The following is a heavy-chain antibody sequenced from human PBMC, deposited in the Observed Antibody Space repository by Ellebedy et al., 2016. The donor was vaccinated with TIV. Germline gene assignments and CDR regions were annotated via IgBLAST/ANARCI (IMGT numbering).Heavy chain of an antibody. CDR2: IYQDGSEQ. Sequence: PGGSLRLSCEASGFNFRSYWMSWVRQAPGKGLEWVANIYQDGSEQYYVDSVKCRFTISRDNADNSLFLQMNSLRAEDTAVYYCARRGSYGDYAVQINSWFDTWGRGTLVAVSS. CDR1: GFNFRSYW. CDR3: ARRGSYGDYAVQINSWFDT. V-gene: IGHV3-7*01. D-gene: IGHD4-17*01. J-gene: IGHJ5*02.